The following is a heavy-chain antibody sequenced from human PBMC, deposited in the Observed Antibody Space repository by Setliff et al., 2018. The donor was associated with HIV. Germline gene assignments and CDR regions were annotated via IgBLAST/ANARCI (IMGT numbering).Heavy chain of an antibody. J-gene: IGHJ4*02. D-gene: IGHD3-22*01. CDR2: IHLSDT. Sequence: SETLSLTCSVSGGSMRSNIYYWGWIRLSPTKGLEWIGSIHLSDTYYNPSLKSRVTISVDTSKNHFSLRLSSVSAADTAVYYCARNPHYFDRSGSYSWFYFDFWGQGALVTVSS. CDR3: ARNPHYFDRSGSYSWFYFDF. V-gene: IGHV4-39*07. CDR1: GGSMRSNIYY.